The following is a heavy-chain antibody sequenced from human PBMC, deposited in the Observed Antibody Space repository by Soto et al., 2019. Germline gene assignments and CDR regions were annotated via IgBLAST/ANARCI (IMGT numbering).Heavy chain of an antibody. D-gene: IGHD2-2*02. Sequence: QVQLVESGGGLVKPVGSLRLSCAASGFTFSDYYMSWIRQAPGKGLEWVSYISSSSSYTNYADSVKGRFTISRDNAKNSLYLQMNSLRAEDTAVYYCARVGIVVPAAIGGGAFDIWGQGTMVTVSS. J-gene: IGHJ3*02. CDR3: ARVGIVVPAAIGGGAFDI. CDR1: GFTFSDYY. V-gene: IGHV3-11*06. CDR2: ISSSSSYT.